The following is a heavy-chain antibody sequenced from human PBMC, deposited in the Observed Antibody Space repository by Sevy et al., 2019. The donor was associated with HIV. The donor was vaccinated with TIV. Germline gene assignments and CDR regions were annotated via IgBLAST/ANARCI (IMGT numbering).Heavy chain of an antibody. CDR2: ISGSGGST. CDR1: GFTFSSYA. Sequence: GGSLRLSCAASGFTFSSYAMSWVRQAPGKGLEWVSAISGSGGSTYYADSVKGRFTISRDNSKNTLYLQMNSLRAEDMAVYYCAKHSSSLGYYFDYWGQGTLVTVSS. CDR3: AKHSSSLGYYFDY. J-gene: IGHJ4*02. D-gene: IGHD6-6*01. V-gene: IGHV3-23*01.